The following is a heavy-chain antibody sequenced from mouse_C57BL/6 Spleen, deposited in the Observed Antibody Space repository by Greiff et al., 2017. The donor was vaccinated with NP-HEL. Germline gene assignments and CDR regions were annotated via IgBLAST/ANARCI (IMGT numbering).Heavy chain of an antibody. V-gene: IGHV1-69*01. CDR3: ARLGTAQATFAY. D-gene: IGHD3-2*02. J-gene: IGHJ3*01. CDR1: GYTFTSYW. Sequence: QVQLQQSGAELVMPGASVKLSCKASGYTFTSYWMHWVKQRPGQGLEWIGEIDPSDSSTNYNQKFKGKSTLTVDKSSSTAYMQLSSLTSEDSAVYYCARLGTAQATFAYWGQGTLVTVSA. CDR2: IDPSDSST.